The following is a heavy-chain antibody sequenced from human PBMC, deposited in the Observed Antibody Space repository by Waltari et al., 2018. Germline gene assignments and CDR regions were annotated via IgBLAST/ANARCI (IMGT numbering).Heavy chain of an antibody. CDR2: RKEDGTEK. J-gene: IGHJ4*02. V-gene: IGHV3-7*01. CDR1: GFTFSSNW. Sequence: EVQLVESGGGLVQPGGSLRLSCVTSGFTFSSNWMTWVRQAPGKGLEWGANRKEDGTEKYYVDSVKGRFTISRDNAKNALYLQMNSLRDEDTAVYYCARGLSIRAMTMVVTIDYWGQGTLVTVSS. CDR3: ARGLSIRAMTMVVTIDY. D-gene: IGHD4-17*01.